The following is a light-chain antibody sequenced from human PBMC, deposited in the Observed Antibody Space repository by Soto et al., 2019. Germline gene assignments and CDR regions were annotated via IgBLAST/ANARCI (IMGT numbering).Light chain of an antibody. CDR1: QSLDSTS. Sequence: IVLTQSPGTLSLSPGETATLSCRASQSLDSTSLAWYQQRLGQAPRLLIFGASNRATGIPDRFRGSGYGTNFTLSISRLEPEDFSVFFCQQSGSSPPTFGQGSRVDIK. CDR3: QQSGSSPPT. CDR2: GAS. V-gene: IGKV3-20*01. J-gene: IGKJ1*01.